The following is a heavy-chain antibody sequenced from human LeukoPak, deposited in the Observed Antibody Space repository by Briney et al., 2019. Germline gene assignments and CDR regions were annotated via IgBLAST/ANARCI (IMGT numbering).Heavy chain of an antibody. CDR1: GGSISSSSYY. J-gene: IGHJ4*02. CDR3: ASHIAAAGDFDY. V-gene: IGHV4-39*01. CDR2: IYYSGST. D-gene: IGHD6-13*01. Sequence: SETLSLTCTVSGGSISSSSYYWGWIRQPPGKGLEWIGNIYYSGSTYYNPSLKSRVTISIDTSKNEFSLKLTSVTAAHTAVYYSASHIAAAGDFDYWGQGTLVSVSS.